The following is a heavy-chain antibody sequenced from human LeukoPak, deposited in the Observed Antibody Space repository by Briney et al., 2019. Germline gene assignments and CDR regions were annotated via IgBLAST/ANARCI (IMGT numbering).Heavy chain of an antibody. J-gene: IGHJ4*02. D-gene: IGHD3-10*01. CDR3: AILPGGVWGFITPY. CDR2: ISYDGGSK. V-gene: IGHV3-30*03. CDR1: GFTFSSYD. Sequence: GRSLRLSCAASGFTFSSYDMHWVRQAPGKGLEWVTLISYDGGSKYYGDSVKGRFTISRDNFKNTLYLQMTSLRVEDTAVYYCAILPGGVWGFITPYWGQGTLVTVSS.